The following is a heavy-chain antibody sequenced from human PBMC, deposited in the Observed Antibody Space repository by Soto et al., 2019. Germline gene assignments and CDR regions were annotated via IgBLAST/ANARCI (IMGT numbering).Heavy chain of an antibody. Sequence: ASVKVSCKASGGTFSSYAISWVRQAPGQGLEWMGGIIPIFGTANYAQKFQGRVTITADKSTSTAYMELSSLRYEDTAVYYCARAVWFGELLPSETEYYYYGMDVWGQGNPVTVSS. J-gene: IGHJ6*02. CDR2: IIPIFGTA. D-gene: IGHD3-10*01. CDR3: ARAVWFGELLPSETEYYYYGMDV. V-gene: IGHV1-69*06. CDR1: GGTFSSYA.